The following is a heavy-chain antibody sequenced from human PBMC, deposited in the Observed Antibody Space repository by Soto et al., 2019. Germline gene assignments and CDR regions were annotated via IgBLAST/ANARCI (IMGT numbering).Heavy chain of an antibody. D-gene: IGHD1-26*01. CDR2: IKSKTDGGTT. V-gene: IGHV3-15*01. CDR3: TTQTVGATHEYFDY. J-gene: IGHJ4*02. CDR1: GFTFSNAW. Sequence: GGSLRLSCAASGFTFSNAWMSWVRQAPGKGLEWVGRIKSKTDGGTTDYAAPVKGRFTISRDDSKNTLYLQMNSLKTEHTAVYYCTTQTVGATHEYFDYWGQGTLVTVSS.